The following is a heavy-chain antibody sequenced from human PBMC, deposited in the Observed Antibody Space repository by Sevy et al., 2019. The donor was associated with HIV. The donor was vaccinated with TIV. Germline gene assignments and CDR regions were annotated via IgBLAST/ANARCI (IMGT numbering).Heavy chain of an antibody. J-gene: IGHJ4*01. Sequence: GGSLRLSCVASGFTFSSYEMNWVRQAPGKGLEWVSSISSSSRYIYYADSVKGRFTISRDNAKNSVYLQMNSLRTEDTAVYYCARDGGCSTTSCLLYFDYWGQGTLVTVSS. V-gene: IGHV3-21*01. CDR1: GFTFSSYE. D-gene: IGHD2-2*01. CDR2: ISSSSRYI. CDR3: ARDGGCSTTSCLLYFDY.